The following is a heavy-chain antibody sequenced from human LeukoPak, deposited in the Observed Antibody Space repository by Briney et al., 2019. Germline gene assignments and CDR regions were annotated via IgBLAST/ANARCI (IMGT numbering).Heavy chain of an antibody. D-gene: IGHD4-17*01. Sequence: ASVKVSCKASGYTFTSYDINWVRQATGQGLEWMGWMNPNSGNTGYAQKFQGRVTITRNTSISTAYMELSSLRSEDTAVYYCARDRTNYGDPRFDYWGQGTLVTVSS. CDR1: GYTFTSYD. CDR3: ARDRTNYGDPRFDY. V-gene: IGHV1-8*03. J-gene: IGHJ4*02. CDR2: MNPNSGNT.